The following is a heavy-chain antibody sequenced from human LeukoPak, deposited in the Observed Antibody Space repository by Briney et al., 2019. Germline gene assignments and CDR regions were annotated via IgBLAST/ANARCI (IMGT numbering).Heavy chain of an antibody. CDR1: GYTFTNYG. CDR2: IKSNSGDT. D-gene: IGHD3-22*01. Sequence: ASVKVSCKTSGYTFTNYGVTWLRQAPGQGLEWMGWIKSNSGDTNYAQKFEGRVTMTRDTSISTAYMELSSLRSDDTAVYYCARGFRSYDSSGYPRVDFDYWGQGTLVTVSS. V-gene: IGHV1-2*02. CDR3: ARGFRSYDSSGYPRVDFDY. J-gene: IGHJ4*02.